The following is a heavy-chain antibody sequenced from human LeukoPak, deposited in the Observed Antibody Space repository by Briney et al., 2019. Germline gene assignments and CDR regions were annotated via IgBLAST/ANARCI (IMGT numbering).Heavy chain of an antibody. V-gene: IGHV4-4*02. J-gene: IGHJ4*02. CDR2: IYHSGST. Sequence: SGTLSLTCAVSGGSISSSNWWSWVRQPPGKGLEWIGEIYHSGSTNYNPSLKSRVTISVDKSKSQFSLKLSSVTAADTAVYYCARAYCSSTSCYAGVDYWGQGTLVTVSS. D-gene: IGHD2-2*01. CDR3: ARAYCSSTSCYAGVDY. CDR1: GGSISSSNW.